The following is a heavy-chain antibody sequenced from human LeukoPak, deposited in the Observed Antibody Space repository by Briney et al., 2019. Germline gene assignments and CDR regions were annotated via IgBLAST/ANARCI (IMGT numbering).Heavy chain of an antibody. CDR1: GFTFSSYW. Sequence: GGSLRLSCAASGFTFSSYWMHWVRHAPGKGLVWVSRINSGGSSTNFADSVKGRFTISRDNTKNTLYLQMNSLRAEDTAVYYCVRGYNYGLDYWGQGALVTVSS. J-gene: IGHJ4*02. CDR2: INSGGSST. V-gene: IGHV3-74*01. D-gene: IGHD5-18*01. CDR3: VRGYNYGLDY.